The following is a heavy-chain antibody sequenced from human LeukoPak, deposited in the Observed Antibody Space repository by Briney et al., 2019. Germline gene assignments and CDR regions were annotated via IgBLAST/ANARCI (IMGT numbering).Heavy chain of an antibody. V-gene: IGHV4-61*08. CDR1: GGSISSGDYY. J-gene: IGHJ4*02. Sequence: SQTLSLTCTVSGGSISSGDYYWSWIRQPPGKGLEWIGYIYYSGSTNYNPSLKSRVTISVDTSKNQFSLKLSSVTAADTAVYYCARDLMGSGWYGPEGYWGQGTLVTVSS. CDR2: IYYSGST. D-gene: IGHD6-19*01. CDR3: ARDLMGSGWYGPEGY.